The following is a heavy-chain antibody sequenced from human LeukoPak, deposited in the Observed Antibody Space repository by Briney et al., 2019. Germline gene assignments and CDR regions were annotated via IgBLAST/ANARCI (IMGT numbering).Heavy chain of an antibody. CDR3: ARHGTCSRARCDRFIDY. CDR2: VFYSGTT. J-gene: IGHJ4*02. D-gene: IGHD2/OR15-2a*01. V-gene: IGHV4-39*01. CDR1: GGSVFSSSDY. Sequence: SETLSLTCNVSGGSVFSSSDYWAWIRQPPGMGLEWIGSVFYSGTTYYSPSLKGRVTISVDTSKNQFFLKMNSVTAADTAVYYCARHGTCSRARCDRFIDYWGQGTLVTVSS.